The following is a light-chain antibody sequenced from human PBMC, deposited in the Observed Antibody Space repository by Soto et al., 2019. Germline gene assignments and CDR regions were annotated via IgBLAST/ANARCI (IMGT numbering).Light chain of an antibody. J-gene: IGKJ4*01. CDR3: QQYDSFPLT. CDR1: QDISDN. Sequence: DIQMTQSPSSLSASVGDRVTITCQASQDISDNLNWLQQKPGKAPKLLIHDASNLETGGPSRFSGSGFGTDFTFTISTLQPEDIATYHCQQYDSFPLTFGGGTKVEIK. CDR2: DAS. V-gene: IGKV1-33*01.